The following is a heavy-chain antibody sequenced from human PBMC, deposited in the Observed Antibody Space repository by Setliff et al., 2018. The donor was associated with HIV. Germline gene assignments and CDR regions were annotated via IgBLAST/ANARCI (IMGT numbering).Heavy chain of an antibody. J-gene: IGHJ4*02. CDR2: ISGSGGST. Sequence: GGSLRLSCAASGFTFSDYAMNWVRQAPGKGLEWVSAISGSGGSTYYADSVQGRFTISRDNSKNTLYLQMNSLRAEDTAVYYCAKATGSATSPRGSFDYLGRGTPVTVSS. V-gene: IGHV3-23*01. CDR3: AKATGSATSPRGSFDY. CDR1: GFTFSDYA. D-gene: IGHD3-16*01.